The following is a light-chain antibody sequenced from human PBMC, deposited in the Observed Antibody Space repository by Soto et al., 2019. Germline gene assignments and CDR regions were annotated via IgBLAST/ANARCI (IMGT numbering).Light chain of an antibody. V-gene: IGKV3-20*01. Sequence: EIVLTQAPGTLSLSPGERSTLSCRASQSVSSSYLAWYHQKPGQAPRXXIYGASSRATGIPDRFSGSGSGTDLTITISRLEPEDFEVYYCQQYGSSPDTFGQGTRLEIK. J-gene: IGKJ5*01. CDR2: GAS. CDR1: QSVSSSY. CDR3: QQYGSSPDT.